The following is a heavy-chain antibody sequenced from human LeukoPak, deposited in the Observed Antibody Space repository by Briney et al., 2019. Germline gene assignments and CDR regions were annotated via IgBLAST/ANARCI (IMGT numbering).Heavy chain of an antibody. D-gene: IGHD6-13*01. Sequence: AETLSLTCAVSGGSISSDYWSWIRQPDGKGLEWVGRIYTSGSTNYNASVKGRVSMSVDTSTNQFSLKLSSVTAADTAVYYCARDSLVHPNRWFDPWGQGTLVTVSS. J-gene: IGHJ5*02. CDR2: IYTSGST. CDR3: ARDSLVHPNRWFDP. CDR1: GGSISSDY. V-gene: IGHV4-4*07.